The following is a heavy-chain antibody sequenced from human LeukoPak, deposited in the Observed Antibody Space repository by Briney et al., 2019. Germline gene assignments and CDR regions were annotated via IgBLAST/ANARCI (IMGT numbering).Heavy chain of an antibody. CDR2: INHSGST. CDR1: GGSFSGYY. CDR3: ARGQHVLWY. V-gene: IGHV4-34*01. Sequence: PSETLSLTRAVYGGSFSGYYWSWIRQPPGKGLEWIGEINHSGSTNYNPSLKSRVTISVDTSKNQFSLKLSSVTAADTAVYYCARGQHVLWYWGQGTLVTVSS. D-gene: IGHD3-10*02. J-gene: IGHJ4*02.